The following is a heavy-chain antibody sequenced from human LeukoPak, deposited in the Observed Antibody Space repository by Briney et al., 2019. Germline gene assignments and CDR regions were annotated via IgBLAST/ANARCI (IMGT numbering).Heavy chain of an antibody. CDR1: GFTFSTYS. D-gene: IGHD3-22*01. Sequence: GGSLRLSCAASGFTFSTYSMNWVRQAPGKGLEWVSYISSSSSTIYYADSVKGRFTISRDNAKNSLYLQMNSLRAEDTDVYYCARGSTYYDSSGQVPFDYWGQGTLVTVSS. CDR3: ARGSTYYDSSGQVPFDY. V-gene: IGHV3-48*01. CDR2: ISSSSSTI. J-gene: IGHJ4*02.